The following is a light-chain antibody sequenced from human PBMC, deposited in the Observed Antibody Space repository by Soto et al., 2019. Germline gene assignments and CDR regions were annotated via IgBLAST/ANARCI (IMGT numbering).Light chain of an antibody. Sequence: IGMPQSPATLSVSPGERATLSCRASQSVSSNLAWYQQKPGQAPRLLIYGASTRATGIPARFSGSGSGTEFTLTISSLQSEDFAVYYCQQYNNGPLITCGQGTRLEI. CDR1: QSVSSN. V-gene: IGKV3-15*01. J-gene: IGKJ5*01. CDR3: QQYNNGPLIT. CDR2: GAS.